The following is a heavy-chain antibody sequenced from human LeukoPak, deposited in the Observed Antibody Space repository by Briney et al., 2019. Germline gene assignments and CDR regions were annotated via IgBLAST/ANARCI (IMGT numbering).Heavy chain of an antibody. J-gene: IGHJ6*02. D-gene: IGHD5-12*01. CDR3: ARDPSRIVATSGHYGMDV. CDR2: IIPIFGTA. CDR1: GGTFSSYA. V-gene: IGHV1-69*13. Sequence: SVKVSCKASGGTFSSYAISWVRQAPGQGLEWMGGIIPIFGTANYAQKFQGRVTITADESTSTAYMELSSLRSEDTAVYYCARDPSRIVATSGHYGMDVWGQGTTVTVSS.